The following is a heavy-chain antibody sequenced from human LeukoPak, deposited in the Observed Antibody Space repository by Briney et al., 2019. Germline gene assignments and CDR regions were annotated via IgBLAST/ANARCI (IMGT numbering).Heavy chain of an antibody. D-gene: IGHD1-26*01. Sequence: SETLSLTCTVSGGSISSSGYYWGWIRQPPGKGLEWIASIYYSGSTYYNPSLKSRVTIAVDTSKNPLSLKLSSLTAADTAVYYCARHEYSGSYYGLSWFDPWGQGTLVTVSS. CDR2: IYYSGST. CDR1: GGSISSSGYY. CDR3: ARHEYSGSYYGLSWFDP. J-gene: IGHJ5*02. V-gene: IGHV4-39*01.